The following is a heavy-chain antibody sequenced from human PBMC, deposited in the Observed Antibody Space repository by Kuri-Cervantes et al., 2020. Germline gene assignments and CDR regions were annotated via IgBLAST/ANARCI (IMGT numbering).Heavy chain of an antibody. V-gene: IGHV4-39*01. J-gene: IGHJ4*02. D-gene: IGHD1-26*01. CDR3: ARSMVGTQDY. Sequence: GSLRLSCTVSGGSISSSSYYWGWIRQPPGKGLEWIGSIYYSGSTYYKPSLKSRVTISVDTSKNQFSLKLSSVTAADTAVYYCARSMVGTQDYWGQGTLVTVSS. CDR2: IYYSGST. CDR1: GGSISSSSYY.